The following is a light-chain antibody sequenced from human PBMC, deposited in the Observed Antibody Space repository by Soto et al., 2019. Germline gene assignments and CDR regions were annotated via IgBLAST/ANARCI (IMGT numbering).Light chain of an antibody. CDR3: SAYAASRTRV. CDR1: SSDVGGYSV. Sequence: QSALTQPASVSGSPGQSITISCTGTSSDVGGYSVVSWYQQHPGKAPKLMIYEVFNRPSGVSTRFSGSKSANTASLTISGLQPEDEADYYCSAYAASRTRVFGGGTKLTVL. V-gene: IGLV2-14*01. CDR2: EVF. J-gene: IGLJ3*02.